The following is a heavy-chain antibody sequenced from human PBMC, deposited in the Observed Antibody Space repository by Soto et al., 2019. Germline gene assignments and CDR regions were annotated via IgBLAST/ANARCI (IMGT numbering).Heavy chain of an antibody. CDR1: GGSISSSSYY. V-gene: IGHV4-39*01. J-gene: IGHJ6*03. CDR3: ATLTDYYYYIDV. CDR2: IYYSGST. Sequence: SETLSLTCTVSGGSISSSSYYWGWIRQPPGKGLEWIGSIYYSGSTYYNPSLKSRVTISVDTSKNQFSLKLSSVTAADTAVYYCATLTDYYYYIDVWGKGTTVTVSS.